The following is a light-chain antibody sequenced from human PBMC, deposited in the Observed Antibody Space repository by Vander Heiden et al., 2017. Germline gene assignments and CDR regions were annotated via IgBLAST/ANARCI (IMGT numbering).Light chain of an antibody. Sequence: QSALTQLASVSVSPRQSIPISCTGTSSDIGDHDHVSWYQQHPGKVPKVIIYEVSKRPSGVSNRFSGSKSSNTASLTISGLQAEDDADYYCCSYTRSSTLVFGTGTKVTAL. V-gene: IGLV2-14*01. CDR2: EVS. J-gene: IGLJ1*01. CDR1: SSDIGDHDH. CDR3: CSYTRSSTLV.